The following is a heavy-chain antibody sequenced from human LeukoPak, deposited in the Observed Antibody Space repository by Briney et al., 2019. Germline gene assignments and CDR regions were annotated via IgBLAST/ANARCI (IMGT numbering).Heavy chain of an antibody. CDR1: GGPISSYY. Sequence: SETLSLTCTVSGGPISSYYWSWIRQPPGKGLEWIGYIYYSGSTTYNPSLKSRLAISVDTSKNQFSLKLSSVTAADTAVYYCSRNIYSDVFDMWGQGTMVTVSS. CDR2: IYYSGST. CDR3: SRNIYSDVFDM. J-gene: IGHJ3*02. V-gene: IGHV4-59*08. D-gene: IGHD2/OR15-2a*01.